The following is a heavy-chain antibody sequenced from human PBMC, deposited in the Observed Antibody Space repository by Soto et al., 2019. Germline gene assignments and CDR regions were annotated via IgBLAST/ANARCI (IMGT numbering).Heavy chain of an antibody. CDR1: GFTFNTYW. Sequence: PGGSLRLSCVASGFTFNTYWMSWVRQAPGKGLEWVANIKEDGSDKYYVDSVEGRFTISRDNAKNLLYLQMNSLGAGDTAMYYCARFTRGSSGDYWGQGTLVTVSS. CDR2: IKEDGSDK. CDR3: ARFTRGSSGDY. D-gene: IGHD6-25*01. J-gene: IGHJ4*02. V-gene: IGHV3-7*01.